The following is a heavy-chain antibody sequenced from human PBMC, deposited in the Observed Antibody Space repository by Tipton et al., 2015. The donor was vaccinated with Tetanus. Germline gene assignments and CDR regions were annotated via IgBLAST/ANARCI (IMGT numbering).Heavy chain of an antibody. D-gene: IGHD2-21*02. CDR2: ISGISTYI. V-gene: IGHV3-21*01. CDR1: GFPFSAYN. J-gene: IGHJ4*02. CDR3: ARKGTAIPIDY. Sequence: SLRLSSAASGFPFSAYNMNWVRQAPGKGLEWVSSISGISTYINYADSAKGRFTISRDNAENSLYLEMTNLTAEDTAIYYCARKGTAIPIDYWGQGTLVTVSS.